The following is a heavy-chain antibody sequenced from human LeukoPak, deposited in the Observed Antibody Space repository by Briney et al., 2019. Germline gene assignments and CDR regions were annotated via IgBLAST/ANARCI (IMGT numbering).Heavy chain of an antibody. CDR3: ARGDDFWTP. CDR1: GGTFSSQA. Sequence: ASVKVSCKASGGTFSSQAISWVRQAPGQGLEWMRGIIPIFGTANYAQKFQGRVTITADESTSTAYMELSSLRSEDTAVYYCARGDDFWTPWGQGTLVTVSS. CDR2: IIPIFGTA. J-gene: IGHJ5*02. V-gene: IGHV1-69*13. D-gene: IGHD3-3*01.